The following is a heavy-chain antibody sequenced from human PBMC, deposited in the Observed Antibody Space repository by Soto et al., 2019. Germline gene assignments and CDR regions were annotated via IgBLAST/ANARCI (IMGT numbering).Heavy chain of an antibody. CDR1: DGSFNDYF. CDR3: ARGIPPAWEDLDY. D-gene: IGHD1-26*01. V-gene: IGHV4-34*01. Sequence: SETLSLTCGVYDGSFNDYFWTWIRQPPGKGLEWIGEIRRSGSTYYNPSLESRVTISVDTSKSQFSLRVTSVTAADTAVYYCARGIPPAWEDLDYWGQGTLVTVCS. CDR2: IRRSGST. J-gene: IGHJ4*02.